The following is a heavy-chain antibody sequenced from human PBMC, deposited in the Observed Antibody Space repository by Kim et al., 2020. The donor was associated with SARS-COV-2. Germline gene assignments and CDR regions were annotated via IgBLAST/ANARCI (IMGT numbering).Heavy chain of an antibody. Sequence: SVKGRFTISRDNAKNTLYLQMNSLRAEDTAVYYCARDLGVVTPPDDAFDIWGQGTMVTVSS. J-gene: IGHJ3*02. CDR3: ARDLGVVTPPDDAFDI. D-gene: IGHD3-16*01. V-gene: IGHV3-74*01.